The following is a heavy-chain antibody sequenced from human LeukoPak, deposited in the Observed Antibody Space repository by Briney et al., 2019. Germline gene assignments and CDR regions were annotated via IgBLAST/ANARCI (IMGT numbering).Heavy chain of an antibody. CDR2: ISSSSYI. CDR1: GFTFSSYS. J-gene: IGHJ3*02. D-gene: IGHD6-13*01. CDR3: ARQRPAAGAHAFDI. Sequence: GGSLRLSCAASGFTFSSYSMNWVRQAPGKGLEWVSSISSSSYIYYADSVKGRFTISRDNAKNSLYLQMNSLRAEDTAVYYCARQRPAAGAHAFDIWGQGTMVTVSS. V-gene: IGHV3-21*01.